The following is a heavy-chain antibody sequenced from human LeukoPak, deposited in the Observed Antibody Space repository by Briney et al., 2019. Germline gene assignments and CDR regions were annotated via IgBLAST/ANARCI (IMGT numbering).Heavy chain of an antibody. CDR3: AKDFGGNPFDY. J-gene: IGHJ4*02. CDR1: GLTVTNNY. V-gene: IGHV3-23*01. Sequence: PGGSLRLSCAASGLTVTNNYMSWVRQAPGKGLEWVSAISGNGVTTYYADSVKGRFTVSRDNSKTTMYLQMNSVRAEDTAVYFCAKDFGGNPFDYWGQGTLVTVSS. CDR2: ISGNGVTT. D-gene: IGHD4-23*01.